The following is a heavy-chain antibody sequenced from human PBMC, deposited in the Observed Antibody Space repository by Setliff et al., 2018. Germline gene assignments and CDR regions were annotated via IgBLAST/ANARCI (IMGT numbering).Heavy chain of an antibody. V-gene: IGHV1-3*01. Sequence: GASVKVSCKTSGYTFTNYVMHWLRRAPGQRLEWMGWINPDNGNTKYSQNFQGRVTITRDTSASTAYMELSSLRFEDTAVYFCAGYLRGGYYYYYMDVWGKGTTVTVSS. CDR2: INPDNGNT. CDR3: AGYLRGGYYYYYMDV. J-gene: IGHJ6*03. CDR1: GYTFTNYV. D-gene: IGHD1-1*01.